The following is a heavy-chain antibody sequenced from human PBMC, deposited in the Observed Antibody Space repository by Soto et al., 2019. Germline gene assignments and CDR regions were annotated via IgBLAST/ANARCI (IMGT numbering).Heavy chain of an antibody. CDR3: AREILPPYCSRACYPYSDY. Sequence: GGAPRISCAAPGFPFRDYCMNWGRPAPGKGVGGGWYIGIGSSTKNYADSGKGRFTISTDNAKKPLYLQTKNLRGEDPGGYYCAREILPPYCSRACYPYSDYWGQGALVTVSP. CDR2: IGIGSSTK. CDR1: GFPFRDYC. V-gene: IGHV3-48*01. D-gene: IGHD2-21*02. J-gene: IGHJ4*02.